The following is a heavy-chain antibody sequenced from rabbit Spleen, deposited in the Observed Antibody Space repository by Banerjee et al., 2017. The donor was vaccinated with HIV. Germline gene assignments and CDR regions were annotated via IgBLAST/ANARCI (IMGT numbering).Heavy chain of an antibody. V-gene: IGHV1S40*01. D-gene: IGHD3-1*01. J-gene: IGHJ4*01. CDR1: GFTISSSYY. Sequence: QSLEESGGGLVQPEGSLALTCKASGFTISSSYYMCWVRQDPGKGLEWIACFYGGGSDNTYDAGWAKGRFTISKSASTTVILQMTSLTVADTATYFCARGNTGYILYNLWGPGTLVTVS. CDR3: ARGNTGYILYNL. CDR2: FYGGGSDNT.